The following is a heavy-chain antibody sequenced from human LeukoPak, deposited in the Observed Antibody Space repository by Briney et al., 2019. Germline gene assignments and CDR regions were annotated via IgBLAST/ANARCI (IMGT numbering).Heavy chain of an antibody. J-gene: IGHJ5*02. Sequence: SETLSLTCTVSGGAIGNYYWSWIRQPPGKGLEWIAYVYYSGTINYNPSLESRVTISVDTSKNQFSLKLSSVTAADTAVYYCARGVGSGWYWPRVWFDPWGQGTLVTVSS. CDR3: ARGVGSGWYWPRVWFDP. CDR2: VYYSGTI. V-gene: IGHV4-59*12. D-gene: IGHD6-19*01. CDR1: GGAIGNYY.